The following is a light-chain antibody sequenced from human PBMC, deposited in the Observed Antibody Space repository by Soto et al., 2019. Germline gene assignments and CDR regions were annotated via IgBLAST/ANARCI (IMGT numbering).Light chain of an antibody. Sequence: DIQMTQSPSTLSASVGDRVTITCRASQSISTWLAWYQQKPGKAPKLLIYDASSLKSGVPSRFSASGPGTEFTLTISSLKPDDFATYSCQQYNSYSWKFGQGTKVDIK. CDR3: QQYNSYSWK. V-gene: IGKV1-5*01. CDR2: DAS. CDR1: QSISTW. J-gene: IGKJ1*01.